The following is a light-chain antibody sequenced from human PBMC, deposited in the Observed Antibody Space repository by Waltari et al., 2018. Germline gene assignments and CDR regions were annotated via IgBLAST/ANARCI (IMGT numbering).Light chain of an antibody. Sequence: QAVVTQEPSLTVSPGGTFTLTCGSSTGAVTSSHYPYWFQQKPGQAPRTLIYDTSNKHSWTPARFSVSLLGGKAALTLSGAQPEDEAEYYCLLFYSGAEVFGGGTQLTVL. V-gene: IGLV7-46*01. CDR3: LLFYSGAEV. CDR2: DTS. J-gene: IGLJ2*01. CDR1: TGAVTSSHY.